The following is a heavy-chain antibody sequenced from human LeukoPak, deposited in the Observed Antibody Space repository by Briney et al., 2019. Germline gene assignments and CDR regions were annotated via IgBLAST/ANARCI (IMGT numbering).Heavy chain of an antibody. J-gene: IGHJ4*02. D-gene: IGHD5-18*01. V-gene: IGHV3-66*01. CDR2: IYSGGST. CDR3: ASGQLWPYFDY. CDR1: GFTVSSNY. Sequence: GGSLRLSCAASGFTVSSNYMSWVRQAPGKGLEWVSVIYSGGSTYYADSVKGRFTISRDNAKNSLYLQMNSLRAEDTAVYYCASGQLWPYFDYWGQGTLVTVSS.